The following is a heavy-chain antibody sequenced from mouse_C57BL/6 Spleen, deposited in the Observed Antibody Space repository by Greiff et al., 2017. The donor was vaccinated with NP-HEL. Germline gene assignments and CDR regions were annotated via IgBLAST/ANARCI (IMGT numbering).Heavy chain of an antibody. CDR1: GFTFSDYG. V-gene: IGHV5-17*01. CDR2: ISCGSSTI. J-gene: IGHJ4*01. CDR3: AIDYYGSNHYYAMDY. Sequence: EVHVVESGGGLVKPGGSLKLSCAASGFTFSDYGMHWVRQTPEKGLEWVAYISCGSSTINYADTVKGRFTITRDNAKNTLFMQLTSLRSEDTAMYYCAIDYYGSNHYYAMDYWGQGTSVTVSS. D-gene: IGHD1-1*01.